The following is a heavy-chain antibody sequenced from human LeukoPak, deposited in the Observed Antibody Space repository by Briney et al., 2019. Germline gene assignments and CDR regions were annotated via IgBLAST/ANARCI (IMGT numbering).Heavy chain of an antibody. CDR3: ARAQEYYYDSSGYPLFDY. D-gene: IGHD3-22*01. J-gene: IGHJ4*02. CDR1: GFTFSSYW. CDR2: IKQDGSEK. Sequence: GGSLRLSCAASGFTFSSYWMSWVRQAPGKGLEWVANIKQDGSEKYYVDSVKGRFTIPRDNAKNSLYLQMNSLRAEDTAVYYCARAQEYYYDSSGYPLFDYWGQGTLVTVSS. V-gene: IGHV3-7*01.